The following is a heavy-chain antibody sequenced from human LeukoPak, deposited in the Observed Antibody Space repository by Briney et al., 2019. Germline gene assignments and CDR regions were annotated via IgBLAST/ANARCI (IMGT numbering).Heavy chain of an antibody. CDR3: ARSLGYSSGG. CDR2: ISTDGTTT. V-gene: IGHV3-74*01. CDR1: GFTFSSYA. Sequence: GGSLRLSCAASGFTFSSYAMSWVRQVPGKGLVWVSHISTDGTTTNYADSVKGRFTISRDNAKDTLYLQMHSLRVDDTAVYYCARSLGYSSGGWGQGTLVTVSS. J-gene: IGHJ4*02. D-gene: IGHD2-15*01.